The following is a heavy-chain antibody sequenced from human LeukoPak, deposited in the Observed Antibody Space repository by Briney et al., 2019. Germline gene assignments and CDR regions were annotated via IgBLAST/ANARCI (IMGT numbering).Heavy chain of an antibody. V-gene: IGHV4-59*08. CDR1: GGSFSGYF. CDR2: IYYSGST. J-gene: IGHJ5*02. D-gene: IGHD3-3*02. CDR3: ARGYDEGVLGWFDP. Sequence: PSETLSLTCAVYGGSFSGYFWSWIRQPPGKGLEWIGYIYYSGSTNYNPSLKSRVTISVDTSKNQFSLKLSSVTAADTAVYYCARGYDEGVLGWFDPWGQGTLVTVSS.